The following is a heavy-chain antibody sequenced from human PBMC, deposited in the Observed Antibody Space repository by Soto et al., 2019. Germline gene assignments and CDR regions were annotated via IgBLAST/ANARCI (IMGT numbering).Heavy chain of an antibody. Sequence: QVQLVQSGAEVKKPGSSVKVSCKASGRTFSSYAISWVRQAPGQGLVWMGGIIPIFGTANYAQKFQGRVTIPADESTSRAYMELSSLRSEDTAVYYCARELYSGGWSRDWDFDYWGQGTLVTVSS. CDR2: IIPIFGTA. D-gene: IGHD6-19*01. CDR1: GRTFSSYA. CDR3: ARELYSGGWSRDWDFDY. V-gene: IGHV1-69*01. J-gene: IGHJ4*02.